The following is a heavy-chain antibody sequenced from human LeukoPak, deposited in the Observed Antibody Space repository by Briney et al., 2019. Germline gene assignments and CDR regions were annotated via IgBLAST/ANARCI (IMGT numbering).Heavy chain of an antibody. J-gene: IGHJ4*02. D-gene: IGHD3-10*01. CDR1: GYSFTGYY. Sequence: GASVKVSCKASGYSFTGYYMHWVRQAPGQGLEWMGIINPSGGSTSYAQKFQGRVTMTRDTSIGTAYMELSRLRSDDTAVYYCARDSGERGSGSYLIACWGQGTLVTVSS. V-gene: IGHV1-46*01. CDR3: ARDSGERGSGSYLIAC. CDR2: INPSGGST.